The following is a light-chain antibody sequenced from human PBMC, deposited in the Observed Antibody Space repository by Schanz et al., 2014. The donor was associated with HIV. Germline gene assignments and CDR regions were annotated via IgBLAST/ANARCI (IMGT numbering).Light chain of an antibody. J-gene: IGLJ3*02. CDR1: SSNIGSNT. CDR3: SSFAGSNIPWV. V-gene: IGLV1-44*01. Sequence: QSVLTQPPSASGTPGQRVTISCSGSSSNIGSNTVNWYQQLPGTAPKLLIYAGNQRASGVPDRFSGSKSGSTASLTVSGLQPEDEADYYCSSFAGSNIPWVFGGGTKLTVL. CDR2: AGN.